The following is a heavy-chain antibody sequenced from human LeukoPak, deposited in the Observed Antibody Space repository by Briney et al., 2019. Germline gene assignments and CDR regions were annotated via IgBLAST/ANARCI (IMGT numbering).Heavy chain of an antibody. V-gene: IGHV1-24*01. CDR1: GYTLTELS. Sequence: ASVKVSCKVSGYTLTELSMHWVRQAPGKGLEWMGGFDPEDGETIYAQKFQGRVTITEDTSTDTAYMELSGLRSEDTAVYYCATGYSSSWYIDYWGQGTLVTVSS. CDR2: FDPEDGET. CDR3: ATGYSSSWYIDY. D-gene: IGHD6-13*01. J-gene: IGHJ4*02.